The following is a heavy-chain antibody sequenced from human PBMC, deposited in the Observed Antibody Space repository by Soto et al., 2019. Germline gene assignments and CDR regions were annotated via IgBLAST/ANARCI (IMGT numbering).Heavy chain of an antibody. CDR1: GFTFSSYA. J-gene: IGHJ5*02. CDR3: ARHYGDSLYNWFDP. Sequence: QVQLVESGGGVVQPGRSLRLSCAASGFTFSSYAMHWVRQAPGKGLEWVAVISYDGSNKYYADSVKGRFTISRDNSKNTLYLQMNSLRAEDTAVYYFARHYGDSLYNWFDPWGQGTLVTVSS. V-gene: IGHV3-30-3*01. D-gene: IGHD4-17*01. CDR2: ISYDGSNK.